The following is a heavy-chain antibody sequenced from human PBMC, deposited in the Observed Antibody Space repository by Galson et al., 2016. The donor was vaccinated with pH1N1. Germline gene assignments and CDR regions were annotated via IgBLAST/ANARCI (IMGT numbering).Heavy chain of an antibody. V-gene: IGHV1-69*13. CDR2: IIPIFGTS. CDR3: ARGSYYYDSSFDY. J-gene: IGHJ4*02. D-gene: IGHD3-22*01. CDR1: GGTFSSYA. Sequence: SVKVSCKASGGTFSSYAISWVRQAPGQGLEWMGRIIPIFGTSNYAQKFQGRVTITADELTSTAYMEVSSLRSEDTAVYYCARGSYYYDSSFDYWGQGTLITVSS.